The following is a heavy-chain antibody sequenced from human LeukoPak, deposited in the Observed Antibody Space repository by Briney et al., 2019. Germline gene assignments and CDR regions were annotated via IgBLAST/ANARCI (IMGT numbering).Heavy chain of an antibody. J-gene: IGHJ4*02. D-gene: IGHD6-19*01. CDR2: IYPGDSDT. CDR3: ARQDSSGPSESDY. V-gene: IGHV5-51*01. CDR1: GYRFNNYW. Sequence: GESLKISCKGSGYRFNNYWIGWVRQMPGKGLEWMGIIYPGDSDTRYSPSFQGQVTISADKSISTAYLQWSSLKASDTAMYYCARQDSSGPSESDYWGQGTLVTVSS.